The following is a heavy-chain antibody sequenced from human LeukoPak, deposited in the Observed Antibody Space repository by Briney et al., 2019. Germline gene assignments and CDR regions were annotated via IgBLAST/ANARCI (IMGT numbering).Heavy chain of an antibody. CDR3: ARVPVEMATIYGMDV. Sequence: SETLSLTCTVSGGSISSYYWSWIRQPPGKGLEWIGYIYYSGSTNYNPSLKSRVTMSVDTSKNQFSLKLSSVTAADTAVYYCARVPVEMATIYGMDVWGQGTTVTVSS. V-gene: IGHV4-59*12. CDR1: GGSISSYY. D-gene: IGHD5-24*01. CDR2: IYYSGST. J-gene: IGHJ6*02.